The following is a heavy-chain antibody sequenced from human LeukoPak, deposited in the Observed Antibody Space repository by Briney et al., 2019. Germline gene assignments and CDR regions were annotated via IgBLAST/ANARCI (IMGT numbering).Heavy chain of an antibody. D-gene: IGHD3-10*01. J-gene: IGHJ4*02. V-gene: IGHV3-53*01. Sequence: GGSLRLSCAASGFTFSSYPLNWVRQAPGKGLEWVSVIYSGGTTYYADSVMGRFTISRDNSKNTLYLQMNSLRAEDTAVYYCARDRAFGRFDYWGQGTLVTVSS. CDR1: GFTFSSYP. CDR3: ARDRAFGRFDY. CDR2: IYSGGTT.